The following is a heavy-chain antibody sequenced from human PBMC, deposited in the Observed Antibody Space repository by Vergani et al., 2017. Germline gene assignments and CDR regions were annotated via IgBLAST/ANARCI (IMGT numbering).Heavy chain of an antibody. V-gene: IGHV4-38-2*02. CDR2: VFHSGSA. J-gene: IGHJ6*03. CDR1: GYSISRGYY. CDR3: ARVDTQVPATSHFYYMDV. D-gene: IGHD6-25*01. Sequence: QVQLQESGPGLVKPSETLSLTCSVSGYSISRGYYWGWIRQPPGKGLEGSATVFHSGSAYYNPSLRRRVTISVETSTNQFSLRLTTLTAADTAVYYCARVDTQVPATSHFYYMDVWGKGTTVVVSS.